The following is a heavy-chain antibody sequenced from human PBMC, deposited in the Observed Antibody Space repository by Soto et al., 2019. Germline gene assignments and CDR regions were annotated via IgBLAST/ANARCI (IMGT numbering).Heavy chain of an antibody. J-gene: IGHJ6*03. V-gene: IGHV3-15*01. CDR3: TTGRSGYSYYYYYYYMDV. CDR2: IKSKTDCGNT. D-gene: IGHD3-3*01. CDR1: GFTFSNAW. Sequence: GGSLRLSCAASGFTFSNAWMSWVRQAPGKGLEWVGRIKSKTDCGNTAYAAPVKGRFTSSRDDSKNTLNLQMNSLKTEDTAVYYCTTGRSGYSYYYYYYYMDVWGKGTTVTVSS.